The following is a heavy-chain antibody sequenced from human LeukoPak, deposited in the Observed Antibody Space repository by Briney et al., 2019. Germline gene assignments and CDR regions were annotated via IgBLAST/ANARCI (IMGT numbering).Heavy chain of an antibody. Sequence: PGGSLRLSCAASGFTFSSYWMHWVRQAPGKGLVWVSRINSDGSSTSYADSVKGRFTISRDNAKNSLYLQMNSLRAEDTAVYYCASFRYYYDTNWFDPWGQGTLVTVSS. J-gene: IGHJ5*02. V-gene: IGHV3-74*01. CDR1: GFTFSSYW. CDR3: ASFRYYYDTNWFDP. CDR2: INSDGSST. D-gene: IGHD3-22*01.